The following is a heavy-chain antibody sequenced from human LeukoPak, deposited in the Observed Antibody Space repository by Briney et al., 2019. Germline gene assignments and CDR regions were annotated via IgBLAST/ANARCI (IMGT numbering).Heavy chain of an antibody. V-gene: IGHV3-48*01. CDR3: ARDGSITGNYYYMDV. CDR1: GFSLSSYS. J-gene: IGHJ6*03. Sequence: GGSLRLSCAASGFSLSSYSMNWVRQAPGKGLEWVSYISSSSRNIFYADSVKGRFTISRDNAKNSLYLQMNSLRAEDTAVYYCARDGSITGNYYYMDVWGKGTTVTVSS. D-gene: IGHD1-14*01. CDR2: ISSSSRNI.